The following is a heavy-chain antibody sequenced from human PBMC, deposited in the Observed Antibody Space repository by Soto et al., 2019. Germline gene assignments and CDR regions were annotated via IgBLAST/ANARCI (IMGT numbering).Heavy chain of an antibody. CDR1: GDSISNLDYF. CDR3: ARGRYCLTGRCFPNWFDS. CDR2: IYKSATT. Sequence: SETLSLTCSVSGDSISNLDYFWAWIRQPPGQALEYIGYIYKSATTYYNPSFESRVAISVDTSKSKFSLNVTSVTAADTAVYFCARGRYCLTGRCFPNWFDSWGQGALVTVSS. V-gene: IGHV4-30-4*01. D-gene: IGHD7-27*01. J-gene: IGHJ5*01.